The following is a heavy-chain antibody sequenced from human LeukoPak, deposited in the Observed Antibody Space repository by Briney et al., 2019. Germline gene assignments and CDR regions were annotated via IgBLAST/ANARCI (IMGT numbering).Heavy chain of an antibody. D-gene: IGHD3-22*01. CDR3: AKGTVIVGYYFDS. J-gene: IGHJ4*02. V-gene: IGHV3-30*18. CDR2: ISNDGSDK. CDR1: GFTFGSYG. Sequence: PGRSLRLSCAASGFTFGSYGIHWVRQAPGKGLEWVAVISNDGSDKSYADSVKGRFTISRDNSKNTLYLQMNSLRAEDTAVYFCAKGTVIVGYYFDSWGQGTLVTVSS.